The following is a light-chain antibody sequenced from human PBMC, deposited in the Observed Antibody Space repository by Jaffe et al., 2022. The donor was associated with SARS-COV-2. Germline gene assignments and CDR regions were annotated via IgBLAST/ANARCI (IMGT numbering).Light chain of an antibody. V-gene: IGKV4-1*01. Sequence: DIVLTQSPDSLAVSLGERATINCKSSQSVLSSSDNKSFLVWYQQKPGQPPKVVVYWASTRESGVPDRFSGSGSGTDFTLTISSLQAEDVAVYYCQQYYSFPYTFGQGTKLEIK. CDR2: WAS. J-gene: IGKJ2*01. CDR1: QSVLSSSDNKSF. CDR3: QQYYSFPYT.